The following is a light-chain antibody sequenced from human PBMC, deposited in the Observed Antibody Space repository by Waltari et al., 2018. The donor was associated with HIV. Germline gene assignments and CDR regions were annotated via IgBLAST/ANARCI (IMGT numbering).Light chain of an antibody. CDR2: DNN. J-gene: IGLJ3*02. V-gene: IGLV1-51*01. CDR1: SSNLGNDY. Sequence: QSVLTQPPSVSAAPGQKVTISCSGRSSNLGNDYVSWYQQFPGTAPKLLIYDNNKRPSGIPDRFSASKSGTSATLGITGLQTGDEAEYYCGTWDSSLSAGVFGGGTKLTVL. CDR3: GTWDSSLSAGV.